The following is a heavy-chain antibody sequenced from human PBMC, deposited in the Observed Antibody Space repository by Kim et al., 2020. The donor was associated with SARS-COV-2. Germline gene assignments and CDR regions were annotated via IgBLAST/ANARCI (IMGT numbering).Heavy chain of an antibody. CDR3: ARGVFSAAAGPGIYYFDY. Sequence: SETLSLTCTVSGGSISSYYWSWIRQPPGKGLEWIGYIYYSGSTNYNPSLMSRVTISVDTSKNQFSLKLSSVTAADTAVYYCARGVFSAAAGPGIYYFDYWGQGTLVTVSS. CDR2: IYYSGST. CDR1: GGSISSYY. J-gene: IGHJ4*02. D-gene: IGHD6-13*01. V-gene: IGHV4-59*13.